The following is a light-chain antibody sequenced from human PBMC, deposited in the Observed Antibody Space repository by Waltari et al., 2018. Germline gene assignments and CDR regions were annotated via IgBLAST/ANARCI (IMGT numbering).Light chain of an antibody. CDR1: HSIGSM. J-gene: IGKJ2*01. CDR3: QQYHDSPYT. CDR2: FAS. V-gene: IGKV1-5*03. Sequence: DVELTQCPSSLSASVGDRVSLTCRASHSIGSMLAWYQHKPGNAPTLLLYFASSLENGVPARFTGSGSGTEFTLTISGLQPDDFGTYYCQQYHDSPYTFGQGTKLDI.